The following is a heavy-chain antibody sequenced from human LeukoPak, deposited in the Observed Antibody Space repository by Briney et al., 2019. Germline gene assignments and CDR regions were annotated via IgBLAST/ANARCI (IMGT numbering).Heavy chain of an antibody. CDR1: GASISSSNYY. CDR3: TYSSGWSYYFDY. D-gene: IGHD6-19*01. CDR2: IYYSGTT. V-gene: IGHV4-39*01. J-gene: IGHJ4*02. Sequence: SETLSLTCTVSGASISSSNYYWSWIRQPPGKGLEWIGSIYYSGTTYYNPSLKSRVTISVDTSKNQFSLKLSSVTAADTALYYCTYSSGWSYYFDYWGRGTLVSVSS.